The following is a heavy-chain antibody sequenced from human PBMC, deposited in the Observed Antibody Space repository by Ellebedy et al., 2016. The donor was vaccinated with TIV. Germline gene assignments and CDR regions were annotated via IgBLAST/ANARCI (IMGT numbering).Heavy chain of an antibody. J-gene: IGHJ4*02. CDR3: ARVAAAGHLSSVDF. CDR2: ISYRGST. V-gene: IGHV4-39*01. D-gene: IGHD2-21*02. CDR1: GGSIVNSPYF. Sequence: SETLSLTXTVSGGSIVNSPYFWGWIRKPPGKGLEWIGSISYRGSTFYIPALKSRVTMSVDTSKDQFSLKVRSVTAADTAFYFCARVAAAGHLSSVDFWGQGTLVTVSS.